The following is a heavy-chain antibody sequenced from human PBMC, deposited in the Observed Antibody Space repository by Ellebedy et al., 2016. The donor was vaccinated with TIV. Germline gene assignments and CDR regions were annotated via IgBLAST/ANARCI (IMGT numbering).Heavy chain of an antibody. CDR3: AKPYNWNDEHPFDY. Sequence: PGGSLRLSCAASGFTFSSYSMNWVRQAPGKGLEWVSSISSSSSYIYYADSVKGRFTISRDNAKNSLYLQMNSLRAEDTAVYYCAKPYNWNDEHPFDYWGQGTLVTVSS. J-gene: IGHJ4*02. V-gene: IGHV3-21*04. D-gene: IGHD1-20*01. CDR2: ISSSSSYI. CDR1: GFTFSSYS.